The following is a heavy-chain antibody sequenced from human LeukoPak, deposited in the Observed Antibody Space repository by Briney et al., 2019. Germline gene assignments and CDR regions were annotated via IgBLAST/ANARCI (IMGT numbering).Heavy chain of an antibody. J-gene: IGHJ3*02. V-gene: IGHV4-59*01. D-gene: IGHD3-3*01. CDR3: ARVGSLYYDFWSGYRDAFDI. CDR1: GGSISSYY. Sequence: SETLSLTCTVSGGSISSYYWSWIRQPPGKGLEWIGNMYYSGSTNYNPSLKSRVTISVDTSKNQFSLKLSSVTAADTAVYYCARVGSLYYDFWSGYRDAFDIWGQGTMVTVSS. CDR2: MYYSGST.